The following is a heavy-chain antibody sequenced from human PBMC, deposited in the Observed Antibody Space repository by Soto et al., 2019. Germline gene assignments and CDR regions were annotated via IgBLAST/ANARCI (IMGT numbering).Heavy chain of an antibody. Sequence: EVQLLESGGGLVQPGGSLRLSCVGSGFTFSSYDMTWVRQAPGKGLEWVSSFSFYGRRDNTYYADSVKGRFTISRDNSRTPVYLQMNNLRVEDTAVYYCPKSLYDDDGGPNDHRGPGTLVTVSS. CDR1: GFTFSSYD. CDR2: FSFYGRRDNT. J-gene: IGHJ4*02. D-gene: IGHD1-1*01. V-gene: IGHV3-23*01. CDR3: PKSLYDDDGGPNDH.